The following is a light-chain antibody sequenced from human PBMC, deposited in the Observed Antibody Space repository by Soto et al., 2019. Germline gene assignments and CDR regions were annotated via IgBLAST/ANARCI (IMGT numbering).Light chain of an antibody. CDR3: QQYNNWPPWT. V-gene: IGKV3-15*01. CDR2: HAS. CDR1: PSVSDK. Sequence: EIVWTQSTDTLSLSPGSRSASSGRASPSVSDKLAWYQQKPGQAPRLLIYHASTRATGIPARFSGSGSGTEFTLTISGLQSEDFALYYCQQYNNWPPWTFGQGTKVDIK. J-gene: IGKJ1*01.